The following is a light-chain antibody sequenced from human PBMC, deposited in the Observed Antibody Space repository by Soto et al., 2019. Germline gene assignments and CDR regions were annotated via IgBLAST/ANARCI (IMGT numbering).Light chain of an antibody. CDR1: SSDVGNYNY. CDR2: EVR. J-gene: IGLJ3*02. V-gene: IGLV2-14*03. CDR3: SSYTISSTWV. Sequence: QSALTQPAYVSGSPGQSVTISCTGSSSDVGNYNYVSWYQQYPAKAPKLMIYEVRNRPSGVSNRFSGSKSGNTASLTISGLQADDEATYYCSSYTISSTWVFGGGTKLTVL.